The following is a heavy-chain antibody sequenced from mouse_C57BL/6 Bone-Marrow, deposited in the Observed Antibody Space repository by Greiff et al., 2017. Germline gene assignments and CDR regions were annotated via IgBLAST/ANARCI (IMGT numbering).Heavy chain of an antibody. V-gene: IGHV2-9-1*01. CDR3: ARNYYAGAY. J-gene: IGHJ3*01. CDR2: IWPGGGT. CDR1: GFSLTSYA. D-gene: IGHD1-1*02. Sequence: VKLVESGPGLVAPSQSLSITCTVSGFSLTSYAISWVRQPPGKGLEWLGVIWPGGGTTYNSALKSSLSTSKDNSKSQVFLKINSQQTDDTARYYCARNYYAGAYWGQGTLVTVSA.